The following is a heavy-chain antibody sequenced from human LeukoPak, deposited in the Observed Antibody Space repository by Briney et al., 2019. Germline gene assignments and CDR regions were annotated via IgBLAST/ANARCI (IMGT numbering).Heavy chain of an antibody. CDR3: AKASKSRFFDWLLGCGYDY. CDR2: ISGDGGST. CDR1: GFTFDDYA. Sequence: GGSLRLSCAASGFTFDDYAMHWVRQAPGKGLEWVSLISGDGGSTYYADSVKGRFTISRDNSKNPLYLQMNSLRTEDTALYYCAKASKSRFFDWLLGCGYDYWGQGTLVTVSS. J-gene: IGHJ4*02. V-gene: IGHV3-43*02. D-gene: IGHD3-9*01.